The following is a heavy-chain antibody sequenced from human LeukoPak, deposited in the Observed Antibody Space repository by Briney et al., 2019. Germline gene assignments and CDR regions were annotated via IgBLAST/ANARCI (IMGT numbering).Heavy chain of an antibody. CDR1: GFTFSSYN. J-gene: IGHJ4*02. CDR3: AKAGYSSGWYEV. Sequence: GGSLRLSCAASGFTFSSYNMNWVRQAPGKGLEWVSSISSSTYIFYADSVKGRFTISRDNAKNSLYLQMNSLRAEDTAVYYCAKAGYSSGWYEVWGQGTLVTVSS. CDR2: ISSSTYI. D-gene: IGHD6-19*01. V-gene: IGHV3-21*04.